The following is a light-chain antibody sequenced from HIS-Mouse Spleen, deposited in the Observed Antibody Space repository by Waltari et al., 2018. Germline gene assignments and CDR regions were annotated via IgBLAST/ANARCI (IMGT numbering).Light chain of an antibody. J-gene: IGLJ3*02. CDR1: ITNLGSNT. V-gene: IGLV1-44*01. CDR2: SNN. Sequence: QSVLTQPPSASGTPGQRVTISCSGSITNLGSNTVNWYQHLPGTAPKLLIYSNNQRPSGVPDRFSGSKSGTSASLAISGLQSEDEADYYCAAWDDSLNGNWVFGGGTKLTVL. CDR3: AAWDDSLNGNWV.